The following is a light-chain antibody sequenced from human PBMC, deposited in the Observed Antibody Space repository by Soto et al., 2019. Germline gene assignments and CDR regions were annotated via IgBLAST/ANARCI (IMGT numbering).Light chain of an antibody. CDR2: QET. V-gene: IGLV3-25*03. J-gene: IGLJ2*01. Sequence: SYELTQPPSVSVSPGQTATITCSGDALPRHYSYWYQQRPGQAPTLVIYQETERPSDIPERFSGSRSGTTVTLTISGVQPEDEADYYCQSEDISGTSVVFGGGTKVTVL. CDR1: ALPRHY. CDR3: QSEDISGTSVV.